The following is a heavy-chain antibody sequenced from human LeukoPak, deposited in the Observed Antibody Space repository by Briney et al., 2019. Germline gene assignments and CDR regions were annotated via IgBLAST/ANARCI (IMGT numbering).Heavy chain of an antibody. Sequence: GVSLRLSCAASGFTVSGNYKSWVRQAPGKGLEWVSVIYTAGSTYNADSVKGRFTISRDKSKNTLYLQMNTLRAEDTAVYFCAGGNTWPGLSYWGQGTLLTVSS. V-gene: IGHV3-53*01. CDR3: AGGNTWPGLSY. CDR1: GFTVSGNY. D-gene: IGHD6-25*01. CDR2: IYTAGST. J-gene: IGHJ4*02.